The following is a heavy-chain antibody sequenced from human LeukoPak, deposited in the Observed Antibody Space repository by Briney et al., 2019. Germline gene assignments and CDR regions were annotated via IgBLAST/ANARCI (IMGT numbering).Heavy chain of an antibody. D-gene: IGHD6-13*01. J-gene: IGHJ6*02. CDR2: IYTSGNT. Sequence: SETLSLTCTVSGDSISNYYWSWIRQPAGKGLEWIGRIYTSGNTNYNPSLKSRVTMSIDTSNNQLSLKLSSVTAADTAVYYCARESGSSWVYGMDVWGQGTTVTVS. CDR3: ARESGSSWVYGMDV. CDR1: GDSISNYY. V-gene: IGHV4-4*07.